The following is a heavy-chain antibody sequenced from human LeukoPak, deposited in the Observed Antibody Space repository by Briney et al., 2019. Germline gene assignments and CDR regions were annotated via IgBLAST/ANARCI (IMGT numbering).Heavy chain of an antibody. CDR3: AKHRSGWYYYYYGMDV. D-gene: IGHD6-19*01. Sequence: PGGSLRLSCAASGFTFSSYEMNWVRQAPGKGLEWVSYISSSGSTIYYADSVKGRFTISRDNAKNSLYLQMNSLRAEDTAVYYCAKHRSGWYYYYYGMDVWGQGTTVTVSS. CDR2: ISSSGSTI. J-gene: IGHJ6*02. V-gene: IGHV3-48*03. CDR1: GFTFSSYE.